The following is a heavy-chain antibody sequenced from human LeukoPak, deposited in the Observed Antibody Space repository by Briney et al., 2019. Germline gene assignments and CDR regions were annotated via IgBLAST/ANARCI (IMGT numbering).Heavy chain of an antibody. CDR2: INPSGGST. D-gene: IGHD2-15*01. CDR1: GYTFTSYY. Sequence: ASVKVSCKASGYTFTSYYMHWVRQAPGQGLEWMGIINPSGGSTSYAQKFQGRVTMTRDTSTSTVYMELSSLRSEDTAVYYCARDPQMGYCSGGSCRDHYYYYGMDVWGQGTTVTVSS. CDR3: ARDPQMGYCSGGSCRDHYYYYGMDV. J-gene: IGHJ6*02. V-gene: IGHV1-46*01.